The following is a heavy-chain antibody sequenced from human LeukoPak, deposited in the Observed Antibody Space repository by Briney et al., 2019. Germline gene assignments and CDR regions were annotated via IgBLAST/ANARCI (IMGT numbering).Heavy chain of an antibody. V-gene: IGHV4-31*03. D-gene: IGHD1-26*01. CDR3: ALGAGADGLDY. CDR1: GVSISSGGYY. J-gene: IGHJ4*02. Sequence: PSETLSLTCTVSGVSISSGGYYWSWIRQHPGKGLEWIGYIYYSGSTYYNPSLKSRVTISVDTSKNQFSLKLSSVTAADTAVYYCALGAGADGLDYWSQGTLVTVSS. CDR2: IYYSGST.